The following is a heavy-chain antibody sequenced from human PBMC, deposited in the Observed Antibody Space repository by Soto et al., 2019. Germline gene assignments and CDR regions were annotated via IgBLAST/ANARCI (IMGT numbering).Heavy chain of an antibody. CDR1: GGSFSPNY. CDR2: IYYSGST. D-gene: IGHD4-17*01. Sequence: NPSETLSLTCTVSGGSFSPNYWSWIRQPPGKGLEWVGYIYYSGSTSYNPSLKSQVTISLDTSKSQFSLKLSSVTAADTAVYYCATHDYGDGNYTYTEIGMDARHDGPTVTVS. V-gene: IGHV4-59*01. CDR3: ATHDYGDGNYTYTEIGMDA. J-gene: IGHJ6*02.